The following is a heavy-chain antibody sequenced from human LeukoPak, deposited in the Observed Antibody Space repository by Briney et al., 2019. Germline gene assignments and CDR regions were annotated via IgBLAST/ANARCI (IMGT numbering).Heavy chain of an antibody. CDR2: INHSGST. J-gene: IGHJ4*02. Sequence: SETLSLTCAVYGGSFSGYYWSWIRQPPGKGLEWIGEINHSGSTNYNPSLKSRVTISVDTSKNQFSLKLISVTAADTAVYYCARGMRYFDWLLSEAKYYFDFWGQGTLVTVSS. CDR1: GGSFSGYY. V-gene: IGHV4-34*01. CDR3: ARGMRYFDWLLSEAKYYFDF. D-gene: IGHD3-9*01.